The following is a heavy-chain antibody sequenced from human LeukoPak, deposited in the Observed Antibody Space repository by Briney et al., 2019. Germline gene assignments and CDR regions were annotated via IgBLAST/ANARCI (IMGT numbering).Heavy chain of an antibody. CDR1: GFTFNDYY. Sequence: GGPLRLSCAASGFTFNDYYMSWIRQAPGKGLEWVSYISSGGTIIKYADSVKGRFTISRDNAKNSLYLQMNSLRAEDTAVYYCARAGHLREYTWFDPWGQGTLVTVSS. D-gene: IGHD1-1*01. CDR3: ARAGHLREYTWFDP. J-gene: IGHJ5*02. V-gene: IGHV3-11*01. CDR2: ISSGGTII.